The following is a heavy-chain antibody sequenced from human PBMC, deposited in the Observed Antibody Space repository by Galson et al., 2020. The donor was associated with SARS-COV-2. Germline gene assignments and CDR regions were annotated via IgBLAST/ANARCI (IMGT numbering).Heavy chain of an antibody. J-gene: IGHJ4*02. CDR1: GYTFTGYY. CDR3: ARDDQGDIVVVPAAMVA. V-gene: IGHV1-2*02. CDR2: INPNSGGT. D-gene: IGHD2-2*01. Sequence: ASVKVSCKASGYTFTGYYMHWVRQAPGQGLEWMGWINPNSGGTNYAQTFQGRVTMTRDTSISTAYMELSRLRSDDTAVYYCARDDQGDIVVVPAAMVAWGQGTLVTVSS.